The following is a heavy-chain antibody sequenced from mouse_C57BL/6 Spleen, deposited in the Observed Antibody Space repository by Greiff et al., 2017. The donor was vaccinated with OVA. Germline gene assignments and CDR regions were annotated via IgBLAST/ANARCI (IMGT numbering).Heavy chain of an antibody. CDR1: GFTFSSYA. CDR2: ISDGGSYT. CDR3: ARARDSNYPYAMDY. J-gene: IGHJ4*01. D-gene: IGHD2-5*01. V-gene: IGHV5-4*03. Sequence: EVKLVESGGGLVKPGGSLKLSCAASGFTFSSYAMSWVRQTPEKRLEWVATISDGGSYTYYPDNVKGRFTISRDNAKNNLYLQMSHLKSEDTAMYDCARARDSNYPYAMDYWGQGTSVTVSS.